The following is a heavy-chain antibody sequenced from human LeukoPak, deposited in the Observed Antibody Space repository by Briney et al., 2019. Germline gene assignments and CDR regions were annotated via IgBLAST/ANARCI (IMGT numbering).Heavy chain of an antibody. D-gene: IGHD6-19*01. J-gene: IGHJ4*02. Sequence: GGSLRLSCAASGFTFNNYWMVWVRQAPGKGLVWVSRINSDGSSPSYADSVKGRFTISRDNTKNTLYLQMNSLRAEDTAVYYCARESVAVDSWGQGTLVTVSS. CDR1: GFTFNNYW. CDR2: INSDGSSP. V-gene: IGHV3-74*01. CDR3: ARESVAVDS.